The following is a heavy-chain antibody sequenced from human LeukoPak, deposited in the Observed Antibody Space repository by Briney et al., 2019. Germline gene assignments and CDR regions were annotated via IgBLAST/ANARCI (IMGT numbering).Heavy chain of an antibody. J-gene: IGHJ5*02. V-gene: IGHV4-4*07. CDR3: ARYLRSNWFDP. Sequence: PSETLSLTCTVSGGSVTSYYLTWIRQPAGKGLEWIGRIYAGGSTSYNPSLKSRVTMSVDSSRNRFSLNLSSVTAADTAVYYCARYLRSNWFDPWGKGTVVTVSS. CDR2: IYAGGST. CDR1: GGSVTSYY. D-gene: IGHD2/OR15-2a*01.